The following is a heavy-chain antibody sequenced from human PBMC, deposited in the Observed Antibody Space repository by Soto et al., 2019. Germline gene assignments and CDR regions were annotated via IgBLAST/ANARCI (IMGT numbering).Heavy chain of an antibody. CDR1: GGPFSGYY. J-gene: IGHJ5*02. CDR2: INHSGST. D-gene: IGHD2-2*01. Sequence: PSETLSLTCAVYGGPFSGYYWSWIRQPPGKGLEWIGEINHSGSTNYNPSLKSRVTISVDTSKNQFSLKLSSVTAADTAVYYCIVPAAGYNWFDPWGQGTLVTVS. CDR3: IVPAAGYNWFDP. V-gene: IGHV4-34*01.